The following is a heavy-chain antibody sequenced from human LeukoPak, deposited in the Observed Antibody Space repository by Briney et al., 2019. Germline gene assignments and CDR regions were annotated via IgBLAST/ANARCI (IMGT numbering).Heavy chain of an antibody. CDR2: IRSKIDGGTT. Sequence: GGSLRLSCAASGFTFNNAWMSWVRQAPGKGLEWVGRIRSKIDGGTTDYAAPVKGRFTISRDDSKNTLFLQMNSLKTEDTAVYYCTTVGNSTRDYFYYMDVWGKGTSVTVSS. J-gene: IGHJ6*03. V-gene: IGHV3-15*01. CDR3: TTVGNSTRDYFYYMDV. CDR1: GFTFNNAW. D-gene: IGHD4-23*01.